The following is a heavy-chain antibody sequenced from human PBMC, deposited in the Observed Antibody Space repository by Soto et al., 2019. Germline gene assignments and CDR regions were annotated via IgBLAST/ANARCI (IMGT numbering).Heavy chain of an antibody. CDR3: ARAKYYDFWSGYLGPLFY. CDR2: INPSGGST. Sequence: GASVKVSCKASGYTFTSYYMHWVRQAPGQGLEWMGIINPSGGSTSYAQKFQGRVTMTRDTSTSTVYMELSSLRSEDTAVYYCARAKYYDFWSGYLGPLFYGGQEPRVTVSS. CDR1: GYTFTSYY. J-gene: IGHJ4*02. D-gene: IGHD3-3*01. V-gene: IGHV1-46*01.